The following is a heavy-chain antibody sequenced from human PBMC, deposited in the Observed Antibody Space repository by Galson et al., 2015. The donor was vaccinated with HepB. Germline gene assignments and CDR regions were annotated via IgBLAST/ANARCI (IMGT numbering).Heavy chain of an antibody. D-gene: IGHD5-24*01. Sequence: SVKVSCKASGGSFSLYAISWVRQAPGQGLEWMGGILPFFGTTNYAEKFQGRVIITADESTTTAHMELSSLRPEDSAVYYCARVARDGHNWGPYYYYFDMHVWGQGTTVTVSS. V-gene: IGHV1-69*13. CDR3: ARVARDGHNWGPYYYYFDMHV. CDR1: GGSFSLYA. J-gene: IGHJ6*02. CDR2: ILPFFGTT.